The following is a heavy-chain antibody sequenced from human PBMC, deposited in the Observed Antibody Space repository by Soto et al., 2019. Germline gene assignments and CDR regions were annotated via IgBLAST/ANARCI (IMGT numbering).Heavy chain of an antibody. CDR1: GFTLQNYA. CDR2: LIGGHYGT. D-gene: IGHD3-10*01. CDR3: AKGKSTGDIDWFDP. Sequence: PGGSLRLSCTASGFTLQNYAMAWVRQAQGKGLEWVSTLIGGHYGTAYSYSVKGRFTVSRDNSKNCLYLQMNSLGVEDTAMYFRAKGKSTGDIDWFDPWGQGSLVTVSA. J-gene: IGHJ5*02. V-gene: IGHV3-23*01.